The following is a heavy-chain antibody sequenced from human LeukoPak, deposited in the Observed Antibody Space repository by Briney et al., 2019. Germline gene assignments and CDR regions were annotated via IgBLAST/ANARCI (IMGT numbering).Heavy chain of an antibody. CDR1: RFTVSSDS. J-gene: IGHJ4*02. CDR3: TRDQARRQAG. CDR2: IYTGGGT. V-gene: IGHV3-66*01. Sequence: PGGSLRLSCAASRFTVSSDSMNWVRQAPGKGLQWVSVIYTGGGTYYADSVTGRFTISRDNSKNTLYLQMNSLRVEDTAVYYCTRDQARRQAGWGQGTLVTVSS.